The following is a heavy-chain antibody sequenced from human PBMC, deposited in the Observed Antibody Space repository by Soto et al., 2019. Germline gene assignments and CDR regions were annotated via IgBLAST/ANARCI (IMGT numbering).Heavy chain of an antibody. V-gene: IGHV3-23*01. CDR2: ISGSGGST. D-gene: IGHD4-17*01. CDR1: GCTFSSYA. CDR3: AKDFTVGSDNDFDY. Sequence: GGALRLACAASGCTFSSYAMSGVRQTPGKGRGWVSAISGSGGSTYYAASAKGRFTISRDNSKNTLYLQMTSLRAEDTAVYYCAKDFTVGSDNDFDYWGQGTLVTVSS. J-gene: IGHJ4*02.